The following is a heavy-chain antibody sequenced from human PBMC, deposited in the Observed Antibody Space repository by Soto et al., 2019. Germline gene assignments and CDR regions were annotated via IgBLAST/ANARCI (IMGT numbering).Heavy chain of an antibody. J-gene: IGHJ4*02. Sequence: SQTLSLTFAISGDSVSSNSAAWNCIRQSPSRGLEWLGRTYYRSKWYNDYAVSVKSRITINPDTSKNQFSLQLNSVTPEDTAVYYCARGERGIAAAGGEFDYWGQGTLVTVS. CDR2: TYYRSKWYN. D-gene: IGHD6-13*01. V-gene: IGHV6-1*01. CDR1: GDSVSSNSAA. CDR3: ARGERGIAAAGGEFDY.